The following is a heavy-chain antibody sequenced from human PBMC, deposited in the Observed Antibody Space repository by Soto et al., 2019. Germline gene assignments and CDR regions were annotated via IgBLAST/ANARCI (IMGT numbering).Heavy chain of an antibody. CDR3: AKDLGYWYDAGAGFDF. V-gene: IGHV3-9*01. CDR2: MSWNSGGI. Sequence: EVQLVESGGGLVQPGRSLRLSCAASGFTFENFAMHWVRQVPGKGLEWVSGMSWNSGGIGYADFVKGRVTISRDNAKNSLFLEMNSLRSEDTALYYCAKDLGYWYDAGAGFDFWGPGILVTVSS. CDR1: GFTFENFA. D-gene: IGHD1-1*01. J-gene: IGHJ4*02.